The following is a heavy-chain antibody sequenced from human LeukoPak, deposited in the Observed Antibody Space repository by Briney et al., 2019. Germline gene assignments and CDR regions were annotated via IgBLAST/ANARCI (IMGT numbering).Heavy chain of an antibody. J-gene: IGHJ6*02. V-gene: IGHV1-2*02. D-gene: IGHD2-2*01. CDR2: INPNSGGT. CDR1: GYTFTSYY. CDR3: AREVTCSSTSCFYYYYYYGMDV. Sequence: ASVKVSCKASGYTFTSYYMHWVRQAPGQGLEWMGWINPNSGGTNYAQKFQGRVTMTRDTSISTAYMELSRLRSDDTAVYYCAREVTCSSTSCFYYYYYYGMDVWGQGTTVTVSS.